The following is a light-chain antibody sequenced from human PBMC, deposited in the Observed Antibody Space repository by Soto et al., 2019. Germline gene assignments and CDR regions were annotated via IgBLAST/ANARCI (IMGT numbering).Light chain of an antibody. CDR2: EVS. V-gene: IGLV2-14*01. CDR1: SCDVGAYNY. Sequence: QSALTQPASGSGSPGQSMTISCTGTSCDVGAYNYVSWYQQQSGKAPKLMIHEVSNRPSGVSNRFSGSKSGNTASLTISGLQADDEAHYYCRSSTTRRAYAFGFGAK. CDR3: RSSTTRRAYA. J-gene: IGLJ1*01.